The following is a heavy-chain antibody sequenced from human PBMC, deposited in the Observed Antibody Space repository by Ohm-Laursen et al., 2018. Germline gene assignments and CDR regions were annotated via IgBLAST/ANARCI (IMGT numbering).Heavy chain of an antibody. CDR2: ISYDGSNK. CDR3: AKEANRYCSGGSCKLFDY. V-gene: IGHV3-30*18. Sequence: RSLRLSCSASGFTFSNYGMHWVRQAPGKGLEWVAVISYDGSNKYYADSVKGRFTISRDNSNNTLYLQMNSLRAEDTAVYYCAKEANRYCSGGSCKLFDYWGQGTLVTVSS. CDR1: GFTFSNYG. J-gene: IGHJ4*02. D-gene: IGHD2-15*01.